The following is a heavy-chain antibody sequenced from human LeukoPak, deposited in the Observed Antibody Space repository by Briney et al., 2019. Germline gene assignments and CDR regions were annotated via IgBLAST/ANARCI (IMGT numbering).Heavy chain of an antibody. Sequence: GTSLRLSCAASGFTFSHFGMHWVRQAPGKGLEWVAVIWSDATNQYYGDSVKGRFTISRDNFKKTVSLQMDSLRAEDTAVYYCAKYSQRGFDYSNALEHWGQGSLVTVSS. CDR1: GFTFSHFG. J-gene: IGHJ4*02. CDR3: AKYSQRGFDYSNALEH. D-gene: IGHD4-11*01. V-gene: IGHV3-33*06. CDR2: IWSDATNQ.